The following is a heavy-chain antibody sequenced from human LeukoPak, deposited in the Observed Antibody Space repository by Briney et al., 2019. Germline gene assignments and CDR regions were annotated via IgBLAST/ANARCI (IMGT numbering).Heavy chain of an antibody. V-gene: IGHV3-30-3*01. CDR2: ISYDVSNK. J-gene: IGHJ4*02. D-gene: IGHD3-22*01. CDR3: ARVLNYDDSSGYYFSY. Sequence: PGGSLRLSCAASGFTFSYYTMHWVRQAPGKGLEWVAVISYDVSNKYYADSVKGRFTISRDNSKNTLYLQMNSLRAEGTAVYYCARVLNYDDSSGYYFSYWGQGTLVTVSS. CDR1: GFTFSYYT.